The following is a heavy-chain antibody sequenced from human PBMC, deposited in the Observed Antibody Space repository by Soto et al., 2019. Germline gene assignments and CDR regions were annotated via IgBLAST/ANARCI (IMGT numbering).Heavy chain of an antibody. CDR2: INHSGST. J-gene: IGHJ6*03. CDR1: GGSFSGYY. V-gene: IGHV4-34*01. CDR3: ARRHTYYYYYYMDV. Sequence: QVQLQQWGAGLLKPSETLSLTCAVYGGSFSGYYWSWIRQPPGKGLEWIGEINHSGSTNYNPSLKSRVTISVDTSKYQFSLKLSSVTAADTAVYYCARRHTYYYYYYMDVWGKGTTVTVSS. D-gene: IGHD2-2*02.